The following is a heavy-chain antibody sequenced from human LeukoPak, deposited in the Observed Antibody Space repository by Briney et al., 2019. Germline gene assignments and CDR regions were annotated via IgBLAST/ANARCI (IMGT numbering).Heavy chain of an antibody. D-gene: IGHD2-2*01. CDR3: AKDKGQQLLLNWFDP. J-gene: IGHJ5*02. CDR1: GFTFSSYA. V-gene: IGHV3-23*01. CDR2: LSGGGGST. Sequence: GGSLRLSCAASGFTFSSYAMSWVRQAPGKGLECVSGLSGGGGSTYYADSVKGRFTISRDNSKNTLYLQMNSLRAEDTAVYYCAKDKGQQLLLNWFDPWGQGTLVTVSS.